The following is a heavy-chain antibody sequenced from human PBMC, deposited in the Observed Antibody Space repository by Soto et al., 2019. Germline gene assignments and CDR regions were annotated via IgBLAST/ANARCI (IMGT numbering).Heavy chain of an antibody. J-gene: IGHJ4*02. D-gene: IGHD5-12*01. CDR3: AREGSYSAYNFAHGIQLWSFDF. Sequence: SETLSLTCTVSGGSINTFYWSWVRQPAGKGLEWIGRIFSSGSTSFNPSLESRVATSVDTSKNHFSLNLSSVTAADMAVYYCAREGSYSAYNFAHGIQLWSFDFWGQGALVTAPQ. CDR2: IFSSGST. V-gene: IGHV4-4*07. CDR1: GGSINTFY.